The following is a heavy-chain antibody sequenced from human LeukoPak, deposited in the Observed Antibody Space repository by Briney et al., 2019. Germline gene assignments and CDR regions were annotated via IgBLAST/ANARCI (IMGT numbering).Heavy chain of an antibody. CDR2: ISNDGSNK. CDR3: AKGRGAFDI. J-gene: IGHJ3*02. D-gene: IGHD3-10*01. V-gene: IGHV3-30*18. CDR1: GFTFSSYG. Sequence: GRSLRVSCVASGFTFSSYGMHWVRQAPGKVLEWVAVISNDGSNKYYADSVKGRFTICRDNSKNTLYLQMNSLRAEDTAVYYRAKGRGAFDIWGQGTMVTVSS.